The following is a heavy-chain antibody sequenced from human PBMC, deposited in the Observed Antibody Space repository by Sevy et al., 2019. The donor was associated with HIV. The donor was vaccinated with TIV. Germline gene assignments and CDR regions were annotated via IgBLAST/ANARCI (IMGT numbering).Heavy chain of an antibody. CDR1: GFTFSSYA. CDR3: ASSSWSGDAFDI. CDR2: ISGSGGST. V-gene: IGHV3-23*01. D-gene: IGHD6-13*01. J-gene: IGHJ3*02. Sequence: GGSLRLSCAASGFTFSSYAMSWVRQAPGKGLEWVSAISGSGGSTYYADSVKGRFTISRDNSKNTLYLQMNSLRAEDTAVYYCASSSWSGDAFDIWGQGTMVTVS.